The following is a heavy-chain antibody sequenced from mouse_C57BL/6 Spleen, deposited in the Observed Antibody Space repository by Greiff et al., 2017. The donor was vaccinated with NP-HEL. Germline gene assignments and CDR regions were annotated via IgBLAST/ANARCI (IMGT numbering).Heavy chain of an antibody. J-gene: IGHJ1*03. V-gene: IGHV1-55*01. CDR2: IYPGSGST. CDR3: AINYYGSSAWYFDV. D-gene: IGHD1-1*01. Sequence: VQLQQSGAELVKPGASVKMSCKASGYTFTSYWITWVKQRPGQGLEWIGDIYPGSGSTNYNEKFKSKATLTVDTSSSTAYMQLSSLTSEDSAVYYCAINYYGSSAWYFDVWGTGTTVTVSS. CDR1: GYTFTSYW.